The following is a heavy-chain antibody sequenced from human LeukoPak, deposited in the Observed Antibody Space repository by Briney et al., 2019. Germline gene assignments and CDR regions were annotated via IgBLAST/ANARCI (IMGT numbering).Heavy chain of an antibody. CDR2: ISRSGISI. CDR3: ARIGVEMSTVLLDY. J-gene: IGHJ4*02. D-gene: IGHD5-24*01. Sequence: GGSLRLSCAASGFTLSDYYMTWIRQAPGKGLEWVSFISRSGISIYYADSVKGRFTISKDNAKNSLYLQMNSLGAEDTVVYYCARIGVEMSTVLLDYWGQGILVTVSS. V-gene: IGHV3-11*01. CDR1: GFTLSDYY.